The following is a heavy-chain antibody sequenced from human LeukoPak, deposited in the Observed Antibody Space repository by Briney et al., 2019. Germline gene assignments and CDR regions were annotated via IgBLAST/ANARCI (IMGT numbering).Heavy chain of an antibody. D-gene: IGHD3-10*01. J-gene: IGHJ4*02. V-gene: IGHV3-74*01. CDR2: INKDGSST. CDR1: GFTFNSYW. Sequence: GGSLRLSCAASGFTFNSYWMHWVRQAPGKGLLWVSRINKDGSSTSYADSVKGRFTISRDNAKNTLCLQMNSLRAEDTAVYYCTRDMIRGVVNYWGRGALVSVSS. CDR3: TRDMIRGVVNY.